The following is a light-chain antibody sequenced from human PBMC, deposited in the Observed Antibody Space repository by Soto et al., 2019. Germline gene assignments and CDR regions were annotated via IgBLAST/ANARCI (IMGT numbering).Light chain of an antibody. J-gene: IGKJ4*01. CDR2: GAT. V-gene: IGKV1-39*01. CDR3: QQSYIFPRT. Sequence: DVLMTQSPSSLSASVGDRITITCRASQNIGKYLNWYQQKVGEAPKAVIYGATSLHFRVPSRFSGTGSEIEFTLTISSLQPEEFGIYYCQQSYIFPRTFGGGTKVES. CDR1: QNIGKY.